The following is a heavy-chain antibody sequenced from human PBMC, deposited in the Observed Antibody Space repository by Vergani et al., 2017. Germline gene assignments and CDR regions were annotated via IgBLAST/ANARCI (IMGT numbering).Heavy chain of an antibody. CDR2: INWNGGST. J-gene: IGHJ6*03. Sequence: EVQLVESGGGVVRPGGSLRLSCAASGFTFDDYGMSWVRQAPGKGLDWVPGINWNGGSTGYADSVKGRFTISRDNAKKSLYLQMNSLRAEDTALYHCARVRHYYDSSGYVLAYYYYYMDVWGKGTTVTVSS. CDR3: ARVRHYYDSSGYVLAYYYYYMDV. D-gene: IGHD3-22*01. CDR1: GFTFDDYG. V-gene: IGHV3-20*01.